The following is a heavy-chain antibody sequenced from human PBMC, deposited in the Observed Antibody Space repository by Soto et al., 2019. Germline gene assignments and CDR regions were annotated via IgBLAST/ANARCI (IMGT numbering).Heavy chain of an antibody. CDR3: AREPKQNYDTSTWIGGFDS. J-gene: IGHJ4*02. V-gene: IGHV4-30-4*01. D-gene: IGHD3-22*01. CDR1: GDSISSPHYY. CDR2: IYYTGNN. Sequence: QVQLQESGPGLVKPSQTLSLSCTVSGDSISSPHYYWTWVRQPPGKGLEWVGYIYYTGNNFYNPALQIRIAKSVDPSTNQFSLNSASSTSADTAVYYCAREPKQNYDTSTWIGGFDSWGPGTLVTVSS.